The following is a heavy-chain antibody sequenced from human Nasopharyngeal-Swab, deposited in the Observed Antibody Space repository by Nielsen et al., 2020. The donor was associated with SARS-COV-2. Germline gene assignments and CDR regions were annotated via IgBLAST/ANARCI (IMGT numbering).Heavy chain of an antibody. CDR2: ISGSGGST. CDR3: AKEGGTFYNGYEQDDAFDI. J-gene: IGHJ3*02. CDR1: GFTFSSYA. D-gene: IGHD5-12*01. V-gene: IGHV3-23*01. Sequence: GESLKISCAASGFTFSSYAMSWVRQAPGKGLEWVSAISGSGGSTYYADSVKGRFTISRDNSKNTLYLQMNSLRAEDTAVYYCAKEGGTFYNGYEQDDAFDIWGQGTMVTVSS.